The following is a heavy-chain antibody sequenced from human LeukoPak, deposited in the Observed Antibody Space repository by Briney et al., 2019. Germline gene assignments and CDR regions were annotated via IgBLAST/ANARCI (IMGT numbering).Heavy chain of an antibody. CDR3: ARDQNSVGLTH. CDR2: VSSSVGYI. CDR1: GFIFRDYH. V-gene: IGHV3-21*01. Sequence: GGSLRLSCAASGFIFRDYHMHWVRQAPGKGLEWVSSVSSSVGYIYYADVVKGRFTISRDNARNSLYLQMNTLRAEDTAIYYCARDQNSVGLTHWSQGALVTVSS. J-gene: IGHJ4*02. D-gene: IGHD2/OR15-2a*01.